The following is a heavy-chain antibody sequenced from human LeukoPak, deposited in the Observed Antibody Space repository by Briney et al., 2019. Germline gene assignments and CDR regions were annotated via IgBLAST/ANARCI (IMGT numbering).Heavy chain of an antibody. J-gene: IGHJ6*02. CDR2: ISGSSSYV. Sequence: GGSLRLSCAASGFTFSSYSMNWVRQAPGRGLEWVSSISGSSSYVYYADSVKGRFTISRDNAKNSLYLQMNSLRAEDTAVYYCARDPGASHRYGMDVWGQGTTVTVSS. CDR1: GFTFSSYS. V-gene: IGHV3-21*01. D-gene: IGHD3-10*01. CDR3: ARDPGASHRYGMDV.